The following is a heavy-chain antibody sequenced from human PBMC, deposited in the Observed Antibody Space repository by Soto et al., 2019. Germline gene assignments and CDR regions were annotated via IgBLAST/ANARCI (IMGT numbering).Heavy chain of an antibody. Sequence: GGSLRLSCAASRFTVSTNYMSWVRQAPGKGLEWVSVIYSGGSTYYADSVKGRFTISRDNSKNTLYLQMNSLRAEDTAVYYCARASIAAAGYYFDYWGQGTLVTVSS. CDR1: RFTVSTNY. V-gene: IGHV3-53*01. CDR3: ARASIAAAGYYFDY. CDR2: IYSGGST. J-gene: IGHJ4*02. D-gene: IGHD6-13*01.